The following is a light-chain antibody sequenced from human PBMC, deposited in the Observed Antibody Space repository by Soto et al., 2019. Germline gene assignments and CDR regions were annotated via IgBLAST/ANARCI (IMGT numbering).Light chain of an antibody. J-gene: IGLJ2*01. V-gene: IGLV2-14*03. CDR1: SSDIGDYNY. Sequence: QAVVTQPASVSASPGQSITISCTGTSSDIGDYNYVSWYQQRPGEAPKLILYEVENRPSGISDRFSGSKSGNTASLTISGLRTEDEADYYCSSYTSTVTLVVFGGGTQLTVL. CDR3: SSYTSTVTLVV. CDR2: EVE.